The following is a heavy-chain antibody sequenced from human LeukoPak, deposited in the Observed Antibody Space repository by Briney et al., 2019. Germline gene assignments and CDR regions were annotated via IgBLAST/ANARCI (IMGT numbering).Heavy chain of an antibody. CDR2: INHSGST. CDR3: ARPYYYGSGSYFY. D-gene: IGHD3-10*01. V-gene: IGHV4-34*01. CDR1: GGSFSGYY. J-gene: IGHJ4*02. Sequence: SGTLSLTCAVYGGSFSGYYWSWIRQPPGKGLEWIGEINHSGSTNYNPSLKSRVTISVDTSKNQFSLKLSSVTAADTAVYYCARPYYYGSGSYFYWGQGTLVTVSS.